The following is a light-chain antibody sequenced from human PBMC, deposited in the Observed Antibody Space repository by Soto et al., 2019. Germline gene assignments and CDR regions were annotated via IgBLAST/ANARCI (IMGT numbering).Light chain of an antibody. CDR3: QQSFNTPVT. CDR1: QDSTKY. Sequence: IQLTQSPSSLSASVGDRVTITGRASQDSTKYLAWYQQKPGKAPNLLIYDASTLHSGVPSRFSASGSGTDFTLTINSLQPEDFATYYCQQSFNTPVTFGQGTRLEI. J-gene: IGKJ5*01. V-gene: IGKV1-39*01. CDR2: DAS.